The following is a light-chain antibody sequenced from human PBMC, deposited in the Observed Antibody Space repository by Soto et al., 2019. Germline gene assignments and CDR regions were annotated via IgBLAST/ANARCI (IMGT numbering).Light chain of an antibody. V-gene: IGLV2-14*01. CDR2: DVS. CDR1: SSDFGSYNY. Sequence: QSVLTQPASVSGSPGPSITLSCTGTSSDFGSYNYVSWYQQHPGKAPKLIIYDVSNRPSGDSNRFSGSKSGDSASLTISGLQAEDEADYYCSSYTSGSLLFGGGTKLTVL. J-gene: IGLJ3*02. CDR3: SSYTSGSLL.